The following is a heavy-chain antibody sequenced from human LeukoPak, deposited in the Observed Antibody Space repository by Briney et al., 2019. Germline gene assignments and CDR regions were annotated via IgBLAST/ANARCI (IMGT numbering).Heavy chain of an antibody. CDR2: IYYSGST. Sequence: PSETLSLTCTVSGGSISSGDYYWSWIRQPPGKGLEWIGYIYYSGSTNYNPSLKSRVTISVDTSKNQFSLKLSSVTAADTAVYYCARHPPYNLVTDFDLWGRGTLVTVSS. CDR3: ARHPPYNLVTDFDL. D-gene: IGHD1-20*01. J-gene: IGHJ2*01. CDR1: GGSISSGDYY. V-gene: IGHV4-61*08.